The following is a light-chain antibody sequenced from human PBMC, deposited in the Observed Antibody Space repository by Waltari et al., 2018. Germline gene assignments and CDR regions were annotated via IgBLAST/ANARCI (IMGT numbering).Light chain of an antibody. CDR3: SSRNGRANQVV. CDR2: GKD. CDR1: SPRTSY. V-gene: IGLV3-19*01. J-gene: IGLJ3*02. Sequence: SSELTQDPAVSVALGQTVRLTCQGDSPRTSYASWYQLKPGQPPVLVIYGKDKRPSGIPDRISGYSSGATSSLTITGAQAEDEADYYCSSRNGRANQVVFAGGTKVTVL.